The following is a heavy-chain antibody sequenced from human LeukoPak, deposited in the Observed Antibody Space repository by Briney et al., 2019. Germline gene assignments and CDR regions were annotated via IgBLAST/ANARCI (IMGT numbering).Heavy chain of an antibody. CDR1: DYTLTNYD. V-gene: IGHV1-18*01. J-gene: IGHJ4*02. CDR3: AKADRVNPSYGPDPFDY. Sequence: ASVKVSCKASDYTLTNYDISWVRQAPGQGLEWMGWISGYNGNTNYAQNLQGRVTLTTDTSTSTAYMELRSLRSDDTAVYYCAKADRVNPSYGPDPFDYWGQGTLVTVSS. CDR2: ISGYNGNT. D-gene: IGHD3-10*01.